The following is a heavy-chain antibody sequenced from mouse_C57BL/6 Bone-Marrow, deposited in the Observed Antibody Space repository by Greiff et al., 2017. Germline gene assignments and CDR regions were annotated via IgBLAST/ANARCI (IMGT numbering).Heavy chain of an antibody. CDR2: LDPSDSST. CDR3: ARDYSNYCYAMDY. V-gene: IGHV1-69*01. D-gene: IGHD2-5*01. J-gene: IGHJ4*01. Sequence: QVQLQQPGAELVMPGASVQLSCQASGYTFTRSWMHWVKQRPGQGLEWIGELDPSDSSTNSNQKFKGKSTLTVDKSSSTASMQLSSLTAEDSAGYYWARDYSNYCYAMDYWGQGTSVTVSS. CDR1: GYTFTRSW.